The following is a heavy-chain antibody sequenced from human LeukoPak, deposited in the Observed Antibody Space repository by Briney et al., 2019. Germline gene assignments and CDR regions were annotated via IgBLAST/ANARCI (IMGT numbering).Heavy chain of an antibody. CDR1: GFTFSSYE. J-gene: IGHJ6*02. CDR2: ISSSDTTI. V-gene: IGHV3-48*03. CDR3: ARPRRDNCYYYYGMDV. D-gene: IGHD5-24*01. Sequence: GGSLRLSCAASGFTFSSYEMTWVRQAPGKGLEWVSNISSSDTTIHYADSVKGRFTISRDNARNSLYLQMNSLRAEDTAVYYCARPRRDNCYYYYGMDVWGQGTTVTVSS.